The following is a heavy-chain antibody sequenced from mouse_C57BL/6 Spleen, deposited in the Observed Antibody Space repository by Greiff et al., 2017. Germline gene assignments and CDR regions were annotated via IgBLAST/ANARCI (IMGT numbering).Heavy chain of an antibody. Sequence: VQLQQSGAELVRPGTSVKVSCKASGYAFTNYLLEWVKQRPGQGLEWIGVINPGSGGTNYNEKFKGKATLTADKSSSTAYMQLSSLTSEDSAVYFCAREGTGYAMDYWGQGTSVTVSS. J-gene: IGHJ4*01. V-gene: IGHV1-54*01. CDR3: AREGTGYAMDY. D-gene: IGHD3-3*01. CDR1: GYAFTNYL. CDR2: INPGSGGT.